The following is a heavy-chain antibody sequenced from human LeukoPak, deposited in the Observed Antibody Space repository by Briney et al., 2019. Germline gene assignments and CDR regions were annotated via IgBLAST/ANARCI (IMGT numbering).Heavy chain of an antibody. Sequence: GGSLRLSCAASGFTFSDYGMHWVRQAPGKGLEWVAVIWYDGSNKYYADSVKGRFTISRDNSKNTLYLQTNSLGVEDMAVYYCAKEDSSSWYSNHYYYMDVLGKGTTVTVSS. V-gene: IGHV3-33*06. J-gene: IGHJ6*03. CDR1: GFTFSDYG. D-gene: IGHD6-13*01. CDR2: IWYDGSNK. CDR3: AKEDSSSWYSNHYYYMDV.